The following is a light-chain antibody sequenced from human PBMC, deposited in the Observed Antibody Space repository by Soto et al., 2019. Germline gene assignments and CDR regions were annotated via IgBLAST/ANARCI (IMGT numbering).Light chain of an antibody. CDR2: GAS. CDR1: QSVSSSY. Sequence: EIVLTQSPXTLSLSPGERATLSCRASQSVSSSYLAWYQQKPGQAPRLLIYGASSRATGIPDRFSGSGSGTDFTLTISRLEPEDFAVYYCQQYGSSPPITFGQGTRLEIK. CDR3: QQYGSSPPIT. J-gene: IGKJ5*01. V-gene: IGKV3-20*01.